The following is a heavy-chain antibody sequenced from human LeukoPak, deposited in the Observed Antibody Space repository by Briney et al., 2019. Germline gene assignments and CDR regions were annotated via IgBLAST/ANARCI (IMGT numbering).Heavy chain of an antibody. J-gene: IGHJ6*03. Sequence: PGKSLRLSCAASGFTFSSYGMHWVRQAPGKGLEWVAVIWYDGSNKYYADSVKGRFTISRDNSKNTLYLQMSSLRAEDTAVYYCARSYGSGSYSPTNYMDVWGKGTSVTVSS. CDR3: ARSYGSGSYSPTNYMDV. CDR2: IWYDGSNK. V-gene: IGHV3-33*01. CDR1: GFTFSSYG. D-gene: IGHD3-10*01.